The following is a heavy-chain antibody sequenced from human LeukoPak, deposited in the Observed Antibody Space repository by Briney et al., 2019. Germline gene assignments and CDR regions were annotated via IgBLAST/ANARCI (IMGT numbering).Heavy chain of an antibody. CDR3: ARDFSSSSTVYYYYYMDV. V-gene: IGHV4-39*07. CDR1: GGSINSRTYY. Sequence: SETLSLTCTVSGGSINSRTYYWGWIRQPPGKGLEWIGTIYYSGTTYYNPSPKSRVTISLDTSKNQFSLRLSSVTAADTAIYYCARDFSSSSTVYYYYYMDVWGKGTTVTVSS. J-gene: IGHJ6*03. CDR2: IYYSGTT. D-gene: IGHD6-6*01.